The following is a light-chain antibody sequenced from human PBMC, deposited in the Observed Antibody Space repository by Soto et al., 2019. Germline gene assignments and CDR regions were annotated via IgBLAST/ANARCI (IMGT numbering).Light chain of an antibody. CDR3: AAWDDSLNGVI. V-gene: IGLV1-47*01. J-gene: IGLJ2*01. CDR1: NSNIGSHY. CDR2: KND. Sequence: QSVLTQPPSASGTPGQRVTISCSGSNSNIGSHYIYWHLQLPGAAPKLLIYKNDQRPSGVPDRFSGSKSGTSASLAISGLRSEDEAEYYCAAWDDSLNGVIFGGGTKLTVL.